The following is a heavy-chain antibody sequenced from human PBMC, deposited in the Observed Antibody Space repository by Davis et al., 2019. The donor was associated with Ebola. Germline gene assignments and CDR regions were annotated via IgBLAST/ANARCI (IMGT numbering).Heavy chain of an antibody. D-gene: IGHD6-19*01. CDR2: IYKTGST. J-gene: IGHJ4*02. CDR1: GGSISSSGYY. V-gene: IGHV4-39*07. Sequence: GSLRLSCTVSGGSISSSGYYWGWIRQPPGKGLEWIGRIYKTGSTNYNPSLKSRVSMSIDPSKNQFSLSLGSVTAADTAVYYCAREYTSGWYGDYFNSWGRGILVTVSS. CDR3: AREYTSGWYGDYFNS.